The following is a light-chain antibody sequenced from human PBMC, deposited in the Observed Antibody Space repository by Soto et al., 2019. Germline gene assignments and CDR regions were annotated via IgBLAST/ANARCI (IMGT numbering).Light chain of an antibody. CDR1: RSDVGSYNL. Sequence: QSALTQPASVSGSPGQSITISCTGTRSDVGSYNLVSWYQQHTGKAPKLMIYEGSKRPSGVSNRFSGSKSGNTASLTISGLQAEDEADYYCCSYAGSSTPVVFGGGTKVTVL. V-gene: IGLV2-23*01. CDR3: CSYAGSSTPVV. CDR2: EGS. J-gene: IGLJ2*01.